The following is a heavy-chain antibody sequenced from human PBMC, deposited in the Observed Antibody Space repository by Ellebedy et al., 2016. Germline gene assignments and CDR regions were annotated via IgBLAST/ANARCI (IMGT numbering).Heavy chain of an antibody. V-gene: IGHV3-21*01. J-gene: IGHJ4*02. CDR2: ISGNLQFV. D-gene: IGHD2/OR15-2a*01. Sequence: GESLKISCDASGFTFQTYTMTWVRQAPGKGLQWVSSISGNLQFVNYTDSVKGRFPISRDNAKNSLSLQMDRLRAEDAAMYFCVTNRGEGGLLSFFDFWGRGTQVTVSP. CDR1: GFTFQTYT. CDR3: VTNRGEGGLLSFFDF.